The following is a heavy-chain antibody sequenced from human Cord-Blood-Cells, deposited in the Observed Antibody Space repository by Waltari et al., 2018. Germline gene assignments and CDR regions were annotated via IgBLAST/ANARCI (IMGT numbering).Heavy chain of an antibody. V-gene: IGHV3-43*01. Sequence: EVQLVESGGVMVQPGGSLRLSCAASGFTFDDYTMHWVRQAPGKGLEWVSLISWDGGSTYYADSVKGRFTISRDNSKNSLYLQMNSLRTEDTALYYCAKENDYSNSLFDYWGQGTLVTVSS. CDR2: ISWDGGST. J-gene: IGHJ4*02. CDR1: GFTFDDYT. D-gene: IGHD4-4*01. CDR3: AKENDYSNSLFDY.